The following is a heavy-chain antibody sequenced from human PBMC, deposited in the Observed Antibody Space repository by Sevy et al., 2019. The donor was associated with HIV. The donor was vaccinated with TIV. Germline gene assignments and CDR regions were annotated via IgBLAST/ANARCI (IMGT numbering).Heavy chain of an antibody. J-gene: IGHJ6*02. V-gene: IGHV3-30*03. CDR2: ISYDGNNK. CDR1: GFTFSSYA. D-gene: IGHD3-16*01. CDR3: ARDGSSGGLFLKDYYYFGMDV. Sequence: GGSLRLSCAASGFTFSSYAMHWVRQAPGKGLEWVAVISYDGNNKYADSVKGRFTISKDNSKNRLYLQMNSLRAEDTAVYYWARDGSSGGLFLKDYYYFGMDVWGQGTTVTVSS.